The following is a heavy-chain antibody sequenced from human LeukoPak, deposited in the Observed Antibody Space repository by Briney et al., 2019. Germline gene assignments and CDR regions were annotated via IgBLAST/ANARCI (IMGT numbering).Heavy chain of an antibody. J-gene: IGHJ6*03. Sequence: GRSLRLSCAASGFTFSSYGMHWVRQAPGKGLEWVAVISYDGSNKYYADSVKGRFTISRDNSKNTLYLQMNSLRAEDTAVYYCAKYYYGSGSSFSYYYYYYMDVWGKGTTVTVSS. D-gene: IGHD3-10*01. V-gene: IGHV3-30*18. CDR1: GFTFSSYG. CDR3: AKYYYGSGSSFSYYYYYYMDV. CDR2: ISYDGSNK.